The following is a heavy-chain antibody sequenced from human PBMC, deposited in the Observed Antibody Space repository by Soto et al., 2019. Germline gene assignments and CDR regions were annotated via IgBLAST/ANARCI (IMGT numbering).Heavy chain of an antibody. CDR2: IKKDGSEK. D-gene: IGHD6-19*01. V-gene: IGHV3-7*01. CDR1: GFTLSPYW. Sequence: GGSLRLSCAASGFTLSPYWMNWVRQAPGKWLEWVANIKKDGSEKYYVDSVKGRFIISRDNAKNSLYLQMNYLTVEDTAVYYCARDADASGWYHYGMDVWGQGTMVTVS. J-gene: IGHJ6*02. CDR3: ARDADASGWYHYGMDV.